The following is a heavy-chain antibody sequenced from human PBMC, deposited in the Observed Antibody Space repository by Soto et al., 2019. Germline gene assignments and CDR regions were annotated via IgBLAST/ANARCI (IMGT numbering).Heavy chain of an antibody. V-gene: IGHV1-2*02. Sequence: GXSVTVSCNAAGYPLIDYYRHWVRRAGGKGPEWMGWINPNTGGTNYAQKFQGRVTMTRDTSISTAYMEVSRLRSDDTAVYYCAREFGDHSNYRYHYYIDVWGQRTTVTVSS. CDR3: AREFGDHSNYRYHYYIDV. D-gene: IGHD4-4*01. J-gene: IGHJ6*03. CDR1: GYPLIDYY. CDR2: INPNTGGT.